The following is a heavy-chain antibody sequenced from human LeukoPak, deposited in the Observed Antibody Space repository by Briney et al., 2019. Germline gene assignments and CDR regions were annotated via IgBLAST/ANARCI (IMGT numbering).Heavy chain of an antibody. D-gene: IGHD1-26*01. CDR1: GYTLTELS. J-gene: IGHJ4*02. CDR3: ATDSLLRALFDY. Sequence: ASVKVSCKVSGYTLTELSMHWVRQAPGKGLEWMGGFDPEDGETIYAQKFQGRVTMTEDTSTDTAYMELSSLRSEDTAVYYCATDSLLRALFDYWGQGTLVTVSS. V-gene: IGHV1-24*01. CDR2: FDPEDGET.